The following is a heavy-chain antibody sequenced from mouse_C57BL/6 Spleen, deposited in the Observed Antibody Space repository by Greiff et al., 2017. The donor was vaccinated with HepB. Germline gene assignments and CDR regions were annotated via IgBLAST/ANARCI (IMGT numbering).Heavy chain of an antibody. CDR3: ARRDYGNYWYFDV. Sequence: QVQLQQPGAELVRPGSSVKLSCKASGYTFTSYWMHWVKQRPIQGLEWIGNIDPSDSETHYNQKFKDKATLTVYKSSSTAYMQLSSLTSEDSAVYYCARRDYGNYWYFDVWGTGTTVTVSS. J-gene: IGHJ1*03. D-gene: IGHD2-1*01. CDR1: GYTFTSYW. CDR2: IDPSDSET. V-gene: IGHV1-52*01.